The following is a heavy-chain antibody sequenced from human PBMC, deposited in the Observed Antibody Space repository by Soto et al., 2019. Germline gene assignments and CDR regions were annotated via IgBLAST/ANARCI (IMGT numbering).Heavy chain of an antibody. CDR2: MSHGGGT. CDR3: ARVERGTATTVVDAFDI. Sequence: PSETLSLTCAVYGGFVSSGNYYWSWIRQPPGKGLEWIGEMSHGGGTHFNPSLKSRVTISVDASKNQFSLKMSSVTAADTALYYCARVERGTATTVVDAFDIWGPGTMVTVSS. V-gene: IGHV4-61*01. J-gene: IGHJ3*02. CDR1: GGFVSSGNYY. D-gene: IGHD1-1*01.